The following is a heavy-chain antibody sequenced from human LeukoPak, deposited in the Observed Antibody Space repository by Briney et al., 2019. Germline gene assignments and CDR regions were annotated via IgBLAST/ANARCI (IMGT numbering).Heavy chain of an antibody. CDR1: GFTFSSYA. V-gene: IGHV3-23*01. J-gene: IGHJ4*02. CDR3: AKNKGSSTPSFDY. D-gene: IGHD6-6*01. Sequence: GGSLRLSCATSGFTFSSYAISWVRQVPGKGLEWVSGISGGGGSTVYADSVKGRFTISRDNSKQTLYLQMNSLRAEDTAVYYCAKNKGSSTPSFDYWGQGTLVTVSS. CDR2: ISGGGGST.